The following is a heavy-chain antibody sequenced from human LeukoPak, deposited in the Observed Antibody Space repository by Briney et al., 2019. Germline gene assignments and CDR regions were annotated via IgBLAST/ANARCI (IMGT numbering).Heavy chain of an antibody. CDR1: GGSFSGYY. D-gene: IGHD2-2*01. Sequence: SETLSLTCAVYGGSFSGYYWSWIRQPPGKGLEWIGEINHSGSTNYNPSLKSRVTISVDTSKSQFSLKLSSVTAADTAVYYCARGYWVVPAALDYWGQGTLVTVSS. J-gene: IGHJ4*02. CDR3: ARGYWVVPAALDY. CDR2: INHSGST. V-gene: IGHV4-34*01.